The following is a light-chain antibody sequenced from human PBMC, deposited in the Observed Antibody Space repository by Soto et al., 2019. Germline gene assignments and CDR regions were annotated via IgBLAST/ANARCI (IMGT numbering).Light chain of an antibody. J-gene: IGLJ1*01. V-gene: IGLV2-23*02. CDR2: EVD. CDR3: CSYAGGFTYV. Sequence: QSALTQPASVSGSPGQSITISCTGTSSDIGSYTLVSWYQQHPGKAPKVMIYEVDTWPSGVSTRFSGSRSGNTASLTISGLQAEDEADYFCCSYAGGFTYVFGTGTKLTVL. CDR1: SSDIGSYTL.